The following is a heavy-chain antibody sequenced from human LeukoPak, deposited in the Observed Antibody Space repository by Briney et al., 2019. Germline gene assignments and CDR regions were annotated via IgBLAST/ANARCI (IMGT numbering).Heavy chain of an antibody. Sequence: SETLSLTCAVSGGSISSGGYSWSWIRQPPGKGPEWIGYIYHSGSTYYNPSLKSRVTISVDRSKNQFSLKLSSVTAADTAVYYCARDSSSLGFDPWGQGTLVTVSS. CDR3: ARDSSSLGFDP. CDR2: IYHSGST. J-gene: IGHJ5*02. D-gene: IGHD6-6*01. V-gene: IGHV4-30-2*01. CDR1: GGSISSGGYS.